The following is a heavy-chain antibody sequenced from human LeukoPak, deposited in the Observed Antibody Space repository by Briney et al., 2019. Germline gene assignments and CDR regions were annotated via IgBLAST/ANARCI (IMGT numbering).Heavy chain of an antibody. Sequence: SETLSLTCTVSGGSINSHFWTWIRQPAEKGLEWIGRIYSTGSTDYNPSLTSRVTVSLDTSKNQFSLTLTSVTTADTAVYYCARDMALSYCGGDCLPDYWGQGILVTVSS. CDR1: GGSINSHF. CDR3: ARDMALSYCGGDCLPDY. CDR2: IYSTGST. J-gene: IGHJ4*02. D-gene: IGHD2-21*02. V-gene: IGHV4-4*07.